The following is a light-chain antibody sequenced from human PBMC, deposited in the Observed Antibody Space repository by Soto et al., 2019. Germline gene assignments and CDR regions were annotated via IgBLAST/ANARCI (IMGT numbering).Light chain of an antibody. CDR3: AAWDDSLSGPWV. CDR2: MNN. V-gene: IGLV1-47*01. CDR1: SSNIGSNY. J-gene: IGLJ2*01. Sequence: QSVLTQPPSASGTPGQRVTISCSGSSSNIGSNYVYWYQQLPGTAPKLLIYMNNQRPSGVPDRISVSKSGTSASLAISGLRSEDEADYYCAAWDDSLSGPWVFGGGTKVTVL.